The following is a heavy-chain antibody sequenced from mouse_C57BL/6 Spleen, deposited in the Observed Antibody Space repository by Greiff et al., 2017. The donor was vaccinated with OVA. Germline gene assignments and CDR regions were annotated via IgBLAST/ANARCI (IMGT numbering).Heavy chain of an antibody. CDR1: GYTFTSYW. D-gene: IGHD2-4*01. CDR3: ARSYDYDVEAMDY. V-gene: IGHV1-55*01. J-gene: IGHJ4*01. CDR2: IYPGSGST. Sequence: VQLQQSGAELVKPGASVKMSCKASGYTFTSYWITWVKQRPGQGLEWIGDIYPGSGSTNYNEKFKSKATLTVDTSSSTAYMQLSSLTSEDSAVYYCARSYDYDVEAMDYWGQGTSVTVSS.